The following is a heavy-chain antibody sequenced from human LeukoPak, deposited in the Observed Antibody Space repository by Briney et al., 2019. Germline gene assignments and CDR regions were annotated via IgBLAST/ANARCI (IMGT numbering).Heavy chain of an antibody. V-gene: IGHV3-30*02. D-gene: IGHD1-26*01. Sequence: GGSLRLSCAASGFTFSSYGMHWVRQAPGKGLEWVAFIRYDGSNKYYADSVKGRVTISRDNSKNTLYLQMKRLRAEDKAGYFCAVSGSYYDWGQGTLVTVSS. J-gene: IGHJ4*02. CDR1: GFTFSSYG. CDR3: AVSGSYYD. CDR2: IRYDGSNK.